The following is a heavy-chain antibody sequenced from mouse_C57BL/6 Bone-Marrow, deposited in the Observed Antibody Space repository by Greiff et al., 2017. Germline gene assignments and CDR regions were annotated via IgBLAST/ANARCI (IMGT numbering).Heavy chain of an antibody. Sequence: VQLQQSGPELVKPGASVKISCKASGYSFTGYYMNWVKQSPEKSLEWIGEINPSTGGTTSNQKFKAKATLTVDKSSSTAYMQLKSRTSEDSAVYYCARGGVTTVVAHYFDDWGQGTTLTVSS. CDR3: ARGGVTTVVAHYFDD. D-gene: IGHD1-1*01. CDR2: INPSTGGT. V-gene: IGHV1-42*01. J-gene: IGHJ2*01. CDR1: GYSFTGYY.